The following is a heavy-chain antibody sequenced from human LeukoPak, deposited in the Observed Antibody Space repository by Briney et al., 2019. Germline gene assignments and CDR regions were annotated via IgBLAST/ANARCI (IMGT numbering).Heavy chain of an antibody. V-gene: IGHV3-30*18. CDR2: ISYDGSNT. D-gene: IGHD3-10*02. CDR1: GFTFSSYG. J-gene: IGHJ4*02. CDR3: AKSVLNLKLCSDY. Sequence: GRSLRLSCAASGFTFSSYGIHWVRQAPGKGLEWVAVISYDGSNTYYADSVKGRFTISRDNSKNTLYLQMNSLRAEDTAVYYCAKSVLNLKLCSDYWGQGTLVTVSS.